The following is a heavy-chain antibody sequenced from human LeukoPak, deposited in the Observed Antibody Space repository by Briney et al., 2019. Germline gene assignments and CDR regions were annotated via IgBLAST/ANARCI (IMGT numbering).Heavy chain of an antibody. CDR3: ARVGGNYYDSSGYGPPESGY. J-gene: IGHJ4*02. Sequence: SVKVSCKASGGTFSSYAISWVRQAPGQGLEWMGGTIPIFGTANYAQKFQGRVTITADKSTSTAYMELSSLRSEDTAVYYCARVGGNYYDSSGYGPPESGYWGQGTLVTVSS. CDR1: GGTFSSYA. D-gene: IGHD3-22*01. CDR2: TIPIFGTA. V-gene: IGHV1-69*06.